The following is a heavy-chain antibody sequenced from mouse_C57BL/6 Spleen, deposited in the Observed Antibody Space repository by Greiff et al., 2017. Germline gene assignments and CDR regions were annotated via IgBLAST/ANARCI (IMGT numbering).Heavy chain of an antibody. CDR1: GFTFSSYG. V-gene: IGHV5-6*01. Sequence: EVHLVESGGDLVKPGGSLKLSCAASGFTFSSYGMSWVRQTPEKRLGWVATISSGGSYTYYPDSVKGRFTISRDNAKNTLYLQMSSLKSEDTAMYYCASYYGSSYWYFDVWGTGTTVTVSS. J-gene: IGHJ1*03. CDR3: ASYYGSSYWYFDV. CDR2: ISSGGSYT. D-gene: IGHD1-1*01.